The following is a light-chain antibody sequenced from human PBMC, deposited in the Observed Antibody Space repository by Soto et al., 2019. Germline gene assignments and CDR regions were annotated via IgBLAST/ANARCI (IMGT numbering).Light chain of an antibody. J-gene: IGLJ2*01. CDR3: QAWDNSVV. V-gene: IGLV3-1*01. CDR1: KLGGKY. CDR2: DDT. Sequence: SYELTQPPSVSVSPGQTATMTCSGDKLGGKYVCWYQQKPGQSPVLVFYDDTKRPSGIPERFSGSNSGNTATLTISGTQAMDEADYYCQAWDNSVVFGGGTKVTVL.